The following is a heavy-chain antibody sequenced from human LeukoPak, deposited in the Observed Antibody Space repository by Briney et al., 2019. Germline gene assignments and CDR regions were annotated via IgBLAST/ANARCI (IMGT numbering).Heavy chain of an antibody. D-gene: IGHD3-10*01. CDR2: IYYSGST. Sequence: KSSETLSLTCTVSGGSISGYYWSWIRQPPGTGLEWIGYIYYSGSTNYNPSLKSRVTMSVDMSKSRFSLKLSSVTAADTALYYCARHHYASGTHTPYYFDFWGQGTLVTVSS. CDR1: GGSISGYY. J-gene: IGHJ4*02. V-gene: IGHV4-59*01. CDR3: ARHHYASGTHTPYYFDF.